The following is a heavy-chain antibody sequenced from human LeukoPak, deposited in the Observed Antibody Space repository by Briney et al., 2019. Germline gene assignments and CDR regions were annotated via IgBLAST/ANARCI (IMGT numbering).Heavy chain of an antibody. V-gene: IGHV3-30-3*01. CDR3: AREGGYSGYDPDY. CDR1: GFTFSSYA. CDR2: ISYDGSNK. D-gene: IGHD5-12*01. Sequence: GGSLRLSCAASGFTFSSYAMHWVRQAPGKGLEWVAVISYDGSNKYYADSVKGRFTISRDNAKNTLYLQMNSLRAEDTAVYYCAREGGYSGYDPDYWGQGTLVTVSS. J-gene: IGHJ4*02.